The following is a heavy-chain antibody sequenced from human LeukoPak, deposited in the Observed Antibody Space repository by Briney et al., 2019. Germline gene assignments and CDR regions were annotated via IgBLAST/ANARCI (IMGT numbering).Heavy chain of an antibody. Sequence: PSETLSLTCAVYGGSFSGYYWSWIRQPPGKGLEWIGEINHSGGTNYSPSLKSRLTISIDTSKDQFSLRLRSVTDADTAVYYCARGIVLMHYATFDIWGPGTPVTVSS. CDR2: INHSGGT. CDR3: ARGIVLMHYATFDI. D-gene: IGHD2-8*01. CDR1: GGSFSGYY. J-gene: IGHJ4*02. V-gene: IGHV4-34*01.